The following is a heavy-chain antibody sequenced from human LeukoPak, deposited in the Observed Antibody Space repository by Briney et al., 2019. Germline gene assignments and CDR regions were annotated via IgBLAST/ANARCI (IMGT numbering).Heavy chain of an antibody. J-gene: IGHJ4*02. CDR3: ASVPDDASGNSRYYFKT. D-gene: IGHD3-22*01. V-gene: IGHV3-20*04. Sequence: PGGSLRLSCVASGFRLDAFGMSWVRQVPGKGLEWVSGIEWNGGRREYADSVKGRFTISRDNAKNSLYLQVKNLRAEDTALYYCASVPDDASGNSRYYFKTWGQGTLVTVSS. CDR1: GFRLDAFG. CDR2: IEWNGGRR.